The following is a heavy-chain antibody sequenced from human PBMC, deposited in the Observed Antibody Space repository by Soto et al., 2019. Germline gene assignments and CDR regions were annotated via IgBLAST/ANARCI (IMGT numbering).Heavy chain of an antibody. V-gene: IGHV3-53*01. Sequence: GGSLRLSCAASGFTVSSNYMSWVRQAPGKGLEWVSVIYSGGSTYYADSVKGRFTISRDNSKNTLYLQMNSLRAEDTAVYYCARSPVTTYYFDYWGQGTLVTAPQ. J-gene: IGHJ4*02. CDR3: ARSPVTTYYFDY. CDR1: GFTVSSNY. D-gene: IGHD4-17*01. CDR2: IYSGGST.